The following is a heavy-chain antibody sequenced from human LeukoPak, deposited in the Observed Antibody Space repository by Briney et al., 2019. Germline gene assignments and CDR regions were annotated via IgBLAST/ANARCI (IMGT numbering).Heavy chain of an antibody. D-gene: IGHD3-3*01. CDR2: IYYSGST. CDR1: GGSISIGGYY. Sequence: SETLSLTCTVSGGSISIGGYYWSWIRQHPGKGLEWIGYIYYSGSTYYNPSLTSQVTISVDTSKNQFSLKLSSVTAADTAVYYCAVHYFGVTYFDYWGEGTLVTVSS. CDR3: AVHYFGVTYFDY. V-gene: IGHV4-31*01. J-gene: IGHJ4*02.